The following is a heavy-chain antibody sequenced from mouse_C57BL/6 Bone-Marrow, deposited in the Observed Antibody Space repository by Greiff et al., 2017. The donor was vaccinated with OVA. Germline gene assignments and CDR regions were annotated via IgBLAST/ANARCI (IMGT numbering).Heavy chain of an antibody. CDR2: IYYSGTI. CDR1: GISITTGNYR. CDR3: ARDWDPGSFDY. Sequence: ESGPGLVKPSQTVFLTCTVTGISITTGNYRWSWIRQFPGNKLEWIGYIYYSGTISYNPSLTSRTTLTRDTPKNQFFLEMNSVTAKDTDKYYSARDWDPGSFDYWGQGTTLTVSS. J-gene: IGHJ2*01. D-gene: IGHD4-1*01. V-gene: IGHV3-5*01.